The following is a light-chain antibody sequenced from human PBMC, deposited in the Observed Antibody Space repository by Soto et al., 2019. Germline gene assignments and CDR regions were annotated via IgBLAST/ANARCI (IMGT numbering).Light chain of an antibody. CDR2: GAS. J-gene: IGKJ1*01. V-gene: IGKV3-20*01. CDR1: QTVSSSS. Sequence: DIVLTQSPGTLSLSPGERATLSCRASQTVSSSSLAWYQQKPGQAPRLLIFGASTRAAGFPDRFSGSGSGTDFPLTISRLEPEDFSVYYCQQYGSSPRTVGRGTKVEIK. CDR3: QQYGSSPRT.